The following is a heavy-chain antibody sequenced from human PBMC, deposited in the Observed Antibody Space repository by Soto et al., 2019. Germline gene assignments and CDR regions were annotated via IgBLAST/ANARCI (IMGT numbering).Heavy chain of an antibody. D-gene: IGHD3-22*01. CDR2: ISGSGGST. CDR1: GFTIGDFW. J-gene: IGHJ4*02. V-gene: IGHV3-23*01. Sequence: PGGSLRLSCAASGFTIGDFWMSWVRQAPGKGLEWVSAISGSGGSTYYADSVKGRFTISRDNSKNTLYLQMNSLRAEDTAVYYCAKVVGYDSSGYPLDYWGQGTLVTVSS. CDR3: AKVVGYDSSGYPLDY.